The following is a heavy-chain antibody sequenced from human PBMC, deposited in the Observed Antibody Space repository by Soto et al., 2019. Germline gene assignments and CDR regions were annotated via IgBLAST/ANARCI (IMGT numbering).Heavy chain of an antibody. Sequence: SETLSLTCAVYGGSFSGYYWSWIRQPPGKGLEWIGEINHSGSTNYNPSLKSRVTISVDTSKNQFSLKLSSVTAADTAVYYCARYMTFFDYWGQGTLVTVSS. J-gene: IGHJ4*02. CDR3: ARYMTFFDY. CDR1: GGSFSGYY. D-gene: IGHD2-21*02. V-gene: IGHV4-34*01. CDR2: INHSGST.